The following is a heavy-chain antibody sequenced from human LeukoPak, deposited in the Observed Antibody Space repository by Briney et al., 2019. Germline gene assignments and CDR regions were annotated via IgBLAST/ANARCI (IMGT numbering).Heavy chain of an antibody. CDR1: GFDFSIYT. Sequence: GGSLRLSCAASGFDFSIYTMDWVRQAPGKGLEWVSSITRSGANIHYADSVKGRFTISRDNAKNSLYLQMNSLRDEDTAVYYCARDVRTGSFDYWGQGTLVAVSS. J-gene: IGHJ4*02. V-gene: IGHV3-48*02. CDR2: ITRSGANI. CDR3: ARDVRTGSFDY. D-gene: IGHD2-8*02.